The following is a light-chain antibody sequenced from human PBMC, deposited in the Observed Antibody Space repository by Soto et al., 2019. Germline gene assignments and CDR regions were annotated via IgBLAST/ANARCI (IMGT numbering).Light chain of an antibody. V-gene: IGKV3-20*01. CDR2: DAS. Sequence: EIVLTQSPGTLSLSPGERATLSCRASQSVSSSYLAWYQQKPGQAPRLLIYDASSRATGIPDRFSGSGSGTDFTLTISRLQPEDFATYYCQKYNSALRTFGPGTKVDIK. CDR1: QSVSSSY. CDR3: QKYNSALRT. J-gene: IGKJ3*01.